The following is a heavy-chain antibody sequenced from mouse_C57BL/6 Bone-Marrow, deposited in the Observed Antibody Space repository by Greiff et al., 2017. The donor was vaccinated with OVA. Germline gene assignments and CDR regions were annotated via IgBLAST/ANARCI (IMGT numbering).Heavy chain of an antibody. V-gene: IGHV5-4*01. CDR3: AREDYYGSSYGY. J-gene: IGHJ2*01. Sequence: EVMLVESGGGLVKPGGSLKLSCAASGFTFSSYAMSWVRQTPEKRLEWVATISDGGSYTYYPDNVKGRFTISRDNAKNNLYLQMSYLKSEDTAMYYCAREDYYGSSYGYWGQGTTLTVSS. CDR2: ISDGGSYT. CDR1: GFTFSSYA. D-gene: IGHD1-1*01.